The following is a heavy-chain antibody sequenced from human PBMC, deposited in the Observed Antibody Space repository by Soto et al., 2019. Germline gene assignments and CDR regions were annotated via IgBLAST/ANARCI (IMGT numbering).Heavy chain of an antibody. Sequence: GGSLRLSCAASGFTFSSYAMSWVRQAPGKGLEWVSAISGSGGSTYYADSVKGRFTISRDNSKNTLYLQMNSLRAEDTAVYYCAKGRYYDSSGNLFDYGMDVWGQGTTVTVSS. CDR1: GFTFSSYA. J-gene: IGHJ6*02. D-gene: IGHD3-22*01. CDR3: AKGRYYDSSGNLFDYGMDV. V-gene: IGHV3-23*01. CDR2: ISGSGGST.